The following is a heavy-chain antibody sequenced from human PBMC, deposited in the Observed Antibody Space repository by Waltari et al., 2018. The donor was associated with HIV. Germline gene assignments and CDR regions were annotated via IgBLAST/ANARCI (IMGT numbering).Heavy chain of an antibody. CDR1: GCTFTGFA. V-gene: IGHV3-23*01. D-gene: IGHD3-10*01. CDR3: VKGSGRAADVFDL. CDR2: IRGGGET. Sequence: QLLESGGGLVEPGGSLILSCAASGCTFTGFAMDWVRLAPGKGLGWVSAIRGGGETFYADSVKGRFTISRDNSKNTLYLQMDSLRADDAAVYYCVKGSGRAADVFDLWGQGTMVTVSS. J-gene: IGHJ3*01.